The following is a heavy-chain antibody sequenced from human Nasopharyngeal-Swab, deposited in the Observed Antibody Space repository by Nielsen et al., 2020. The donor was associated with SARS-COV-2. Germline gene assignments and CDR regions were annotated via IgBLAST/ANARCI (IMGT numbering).Heavy chain of an antibody. V-gene: IGHV1-46*01. J-gene: IGHJ4*02. CDR1: GDTFSNRG. CDR2: INPSGGST. CDR3: ARVYSGYDYG. D-gene: IGHD5-12*01. Sequence: ASVKVSCKASGDTFSNRGIGWVRQAPGQGLEWMGIINPSGGSTSYAQKFQGRVTMTRDTSTSTVYMELSSLRSEDTAVYYCARVYSGYDYGWGQGTLVTVSS.